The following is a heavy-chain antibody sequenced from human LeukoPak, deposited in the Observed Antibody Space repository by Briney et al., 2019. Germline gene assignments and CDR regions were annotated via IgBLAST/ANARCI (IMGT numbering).Heavy chain of an antibody. CDR2: LYYSGST. CDR3: ARQAISGYDPPPFDS. CDR1: GASISSSTYY. D-gene: IGHD5-12*01. V-gene: IGHV4-39*01. Sequence: SETLSLTCTVSGASISSSTYYWGWIRQPPGKGLGWIGNLYYSGSTYYNPSLKSRVTISVDTSKNQFSLKLSSVTAADTAVYYCARQAISGYDPPPFDSWGQGTLVTVSS. J-gene: IGHJ4*02.